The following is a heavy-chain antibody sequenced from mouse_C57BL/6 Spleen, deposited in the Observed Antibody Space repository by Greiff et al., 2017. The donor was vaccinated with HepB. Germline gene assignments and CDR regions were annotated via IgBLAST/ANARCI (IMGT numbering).Heavy chain of an antibody. CDR3: ARHEDRSSGYVWFAY. D-gene: IGHD3-2*02. J-gene: IGHJ3*01. V-gene: IGHV1-62-2*01. CDR2: FYPGSGSI. CDR1: GYTFTEYT. Sequence: VKLMESGAELVKPGASVKLSCKASGYTFTEYTIHWVKQRSGQGLEWIGWFYPGSGSIKYNEKFKDKATLTADKSSSTVYMELSRLTSEDSAVYFCARHEDRSSGYVWFAYWGQGTLVTVSA.